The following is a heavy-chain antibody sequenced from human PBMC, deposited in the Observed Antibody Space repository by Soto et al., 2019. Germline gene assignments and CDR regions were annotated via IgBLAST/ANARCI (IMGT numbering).Heavy chain of an antibody. J-gene: IGHJ4*02. CDR1: GFIFSSYG. Sequence: PGGSLRLSCAASGFIFSSYGMHWVRQAPGKGLEWVAVISYDGINKYYADSVKGRFTISRDNSKNTLYLQMNSLRAEDTAVFFCVRDYDSSGYPRYYFDYWGQGTLVTVSS. CDR2: ISYDGINK. CDR3: VRDYDSSGYPRYYFDY. D-gene: IGHD3-22*01. V-gene: IGHV3-30*03.